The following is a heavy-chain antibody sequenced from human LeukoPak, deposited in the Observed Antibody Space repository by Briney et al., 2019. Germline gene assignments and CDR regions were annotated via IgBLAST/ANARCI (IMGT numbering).Heavy chain of an antibody. CDR2: INDSGRT. V-gene: IGHV4-34*01. Sequence: SETLSLTCAVYGGSFSNYYWSWIRQPPGKGLEWIGEINDSGRTNYNPSLTSRVTVSVDTSKNQFSLRLTSVTATDTAVYYCARRWNYGRNYYIDVWGNGATVSVSS. CDR1: GGSFSNYY. J-gene: IGHJ6*03. CDR3: ARRWNYGRNYYIDV. D-gene: IGHD1-7*01.